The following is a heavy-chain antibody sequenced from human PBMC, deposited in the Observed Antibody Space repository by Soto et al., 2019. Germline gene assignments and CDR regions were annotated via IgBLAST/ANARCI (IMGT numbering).Heavy chain of an antibody. D-gene: IGHD6-6*01. CDR3: ARDHPPSIAARRHYYCGMDV. J-gene: IGHJ6*02. Sequence: QVQLVQSGAEVKKPGSSVKVSCKASGGTFSSYAISWVRQAPGQGLEWMGGIIPIFGTANYAQKFQGRVTITADGSTGTAYMELSSLRSEDTAVYYCARDHPPSIAARRHYYCGMDVWGQGPTVTVSS. CDR2: IIPIFGTA. V-gene: IGHV1-69*12. CDR1: GGTFSSYA.